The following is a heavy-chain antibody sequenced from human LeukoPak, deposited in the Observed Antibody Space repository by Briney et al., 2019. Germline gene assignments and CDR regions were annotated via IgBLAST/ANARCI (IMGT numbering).Heavy chain of an antibody. CDR3: ARGIIVSAAFDI. V-gene: IGHV1-2*02. CDR2: INPNSGGT. CDR1: GYTFTSYG. Sequence: GASVKVSCKASGYTFTSYGISWVRQAPGQGLEWMGWINPNSGGTNYAQKFQGRVTMTRDTSISTAYMELSRLRSDDTAVYYCARGIIVSAAFDIWGQGTMVTVSS. D-gene: IGHD2/OR15-2a*01. J-gene: IGHJ3*02.